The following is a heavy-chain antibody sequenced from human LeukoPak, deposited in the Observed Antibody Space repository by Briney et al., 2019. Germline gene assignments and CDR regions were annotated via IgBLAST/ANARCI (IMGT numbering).Heavy chain of an antibody. Sequence: SVKVSCKASGGTFSSYAISWVRQAPGQGLEWVGGIIPIFGTANYAQKFQGRVTITPDESTSTAYMELSSLRSEDTAVYYCARAYCSSTSCYKNWFDPWGQGTLVTVSS. CDR3: ARAYCSSTSCYKNWFDP. J-gene: IGHJ5*02. V-gene: IGHV1-69*13. D-gene: IGHD2-2*02. CDR2: IIPIFGTA. CDR1: GGTFSSYA.